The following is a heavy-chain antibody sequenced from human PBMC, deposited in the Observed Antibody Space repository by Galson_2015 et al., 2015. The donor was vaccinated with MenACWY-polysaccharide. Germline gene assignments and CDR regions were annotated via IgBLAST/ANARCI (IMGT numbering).Heavy chain of an antibody. J-gene: IGHJ4*02. Sequence: TLSLTCAVSDYSIRSGYFWGWIRQPPGKGLEWIASIFHSGTTYYNPSLKSRVTISVDTSKNQFSLKLSSVTAADTAVYYCARVEEYRGSLFHPYRGPGTPGPVSS. CDR1: DYSIRSGYF. CDR2: IFHSGTT. V-gene: IGHV4-38-2*01. D-gene: IGHD1-26*01. CDR3: ARVEEYRGSLFHPY.